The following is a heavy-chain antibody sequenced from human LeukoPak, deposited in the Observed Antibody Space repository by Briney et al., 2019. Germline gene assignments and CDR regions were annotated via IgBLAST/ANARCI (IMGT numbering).Heavy chain of an antibody. CDR2: INHSGST. CDR3: ASDLFGVVIPYYFDY. CDR1: SGSFSGYY. J-gene: IGHJ4*02. D-gene: IGHD3-3*01. V-gene: IGHV4-34*01. Sequence: SETLSLTCAVYSGSFSGYYWSWIRQPPGKGLEWIGEINHSGSTYYNPSLKSRVTISVDTSKNQFSLKLSSVTAADTAVYYCASDLFGVVIPYYFDYWGQGTLVTVSS.